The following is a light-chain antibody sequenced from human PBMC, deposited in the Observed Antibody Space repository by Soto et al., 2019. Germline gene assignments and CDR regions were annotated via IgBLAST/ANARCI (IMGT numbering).Light chain of an antibody. V-gene: IGLV1-40*01. CDR2: TNI. Sequence: QSVLTQPPSASGTPGQRVTISCSGSGSNIGSHTVSWYQQVPGTAPKLLIYTNINRPSGVPDRFSGSKSGTSASLAISGLQAEDEADYFCQSYDSSLSIWVFGGGTKLTVL. CDR3: QSYDSSLSIWV. CDR1: GSNIGSHT. J-gene: IGLJ3*02.